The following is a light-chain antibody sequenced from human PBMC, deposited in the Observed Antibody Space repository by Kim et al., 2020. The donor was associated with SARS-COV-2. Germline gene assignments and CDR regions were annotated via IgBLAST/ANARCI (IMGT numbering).Light chain of an antibody. CDR1: QSVSGN. Sequence: PPMLSVSPGERATLSCRASQSVSGNLAWYQQKPGQAPRLLIYGISTRATGIPARFSGSGSGTEFTLTISSLQSEDFAVYYCQRGLTFGGGTKLEI. CDR2: GIS. J-gene: IGKJ4*01. CDR3: QRGLT. V-gene: IGKV3-15*01.